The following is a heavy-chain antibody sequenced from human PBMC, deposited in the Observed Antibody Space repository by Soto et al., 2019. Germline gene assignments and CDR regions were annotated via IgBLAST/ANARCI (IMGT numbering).Heavy chain of an antibody. CDR2: IWYDGSNT. CDR1: GFTFSSYG. J-gene: IGHJ4*02. D-gene: IGHD3-10*01. CDR3: ARGYYYGSGSYYTSHSGVDY. Sequence: QVQLVESGGGVVQPGRSLRLSCAASGFTFSSYGMHWVRQAPGKGLEWVAVIWYDGSNTYYADSVKGRFTISRDNSKNTLYLQMNSLRAEDTAVYYCARGYYYGSGSYYTSHSGVDYWGQGTLVTVSS. V-gene: IGHV3-33*01.